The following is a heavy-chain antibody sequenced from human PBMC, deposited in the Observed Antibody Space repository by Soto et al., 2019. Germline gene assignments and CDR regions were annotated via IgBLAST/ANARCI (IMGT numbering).Heavy chain of an antibody. CDR2: IYWSDDR. CDR1: GFSLTTSGVG. Sequence: SGPTLVNPTQTLTLTCTFSGFSLTTSGVGVGWIRQPPGKALEWLALIYWSDDRRYSPSLKTRLTITKDTSKTQVVLTLTNVDPVDTATYYCAHRRKSGTSHVSFDYWGQGILVTVSS. D-gene: IGHD1-7*01. CDR3: AHRRKSGTSHVSFDY. V-gene: IGHV2-5*01. J-gene: IGHJ4*02.